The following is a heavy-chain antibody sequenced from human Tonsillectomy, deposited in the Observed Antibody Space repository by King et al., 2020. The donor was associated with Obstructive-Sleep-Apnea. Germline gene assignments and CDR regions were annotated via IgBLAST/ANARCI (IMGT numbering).Heavy chain of an antibody. Sequence: VQLVESGGGLVKPGGSLRLSCAASGVTFNNAWMSWVRQAPGKGLEWVGRIQSKTDGGTQDYAAPLKGRFTISRDDSKNTLYLQMNSLKTEDTAVYYCTTGAARPDYWGQGTLVTVSS. CDR2: IQSKTDGGTQ. CDR1: GVTFNNAW. V-gene: IGHV3-15*01. CDR3: TTGAARPDY. J-gene: IGHJ4*02. D-gene: IGHD6-6*01.